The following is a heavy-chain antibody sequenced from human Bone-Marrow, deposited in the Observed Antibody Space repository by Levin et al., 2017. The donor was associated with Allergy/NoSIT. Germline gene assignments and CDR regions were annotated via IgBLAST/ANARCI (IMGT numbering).Heavy chain of an antibody. CDR3: ARGGLTTVFHF. Sequence: GESLKISCAASGFIFNTYAMGWVRQAPGKGLEWVSGINFSGSGTYYADFVKGRFTISRDNSKNTVYLQMDSLRAEDTGVYYCARGGLTTVFHFWGQGTLVAVSS. CDR2: INFSGSGT. J-gene: IGHJ4*02. D-gene: IGHD4-11*01. CDR1: GFIFNTYA. V-gene: IGHV3-23*05.